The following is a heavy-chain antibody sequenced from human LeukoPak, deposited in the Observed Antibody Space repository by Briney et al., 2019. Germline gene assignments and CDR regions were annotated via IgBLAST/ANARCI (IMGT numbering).Heavy chain of an antibody. CDR3: ATTLYYYGSGPRALDY. D-gene: IGHD3-10*01. Sequence: ASVKVSCKASGYTFTSYYMHWVRQAPGQGLEWMGIINPSGGSTSYAQKFQGRVTMTRDTSTSTVYMELSSLRSEDTAVYYCATTLYYYGSGPRALDYWGQGTLVTVSS. CDR1: GYTFTSYY. V-gene: IGHV1-46*01. CDR2: INPSGGST. J-gene: IGHJ4*02.